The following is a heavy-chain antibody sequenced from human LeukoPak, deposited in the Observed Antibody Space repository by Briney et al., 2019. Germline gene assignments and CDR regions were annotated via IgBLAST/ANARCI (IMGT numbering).Heavy chain of an antibody. D-gene: IGHD5-18*01. CDR2: ISAYNGST. J-gene: IGHJ4*02. CDR1: GYTFTSYG. CDR3: ARDLGEYSYGYYFDY. Sequence: GASVKVSCKASGYTFTSYGISWVRQAPGQGLEWMGWISAYNGSTNYAQKLQGRVTMTTDTSTSTAYMELRSLRSDDTAVYYCARDLGEYSYGYYFDYWGQGTLVTVSS. V-gene: IGHV1-18*01.